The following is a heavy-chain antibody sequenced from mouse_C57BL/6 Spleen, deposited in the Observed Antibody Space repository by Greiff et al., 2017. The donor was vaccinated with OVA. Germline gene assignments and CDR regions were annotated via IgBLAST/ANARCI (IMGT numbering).Heavy chain of an antibody. CDR3: ARRAGCYSNHGYFDY. V-gene: IGHV1-50*01. D-gene: IGHD2-5*01. J-gene: IGHJ2*01. CDR1: GYTFTSYW. CDR2: IDPSDSYT. Sequence: VQLQQPGAELVKPGASVKLSCKASGYTFTSYWMQWVKQRPGQGLEWIGEIDPSDSYTNYNQKFKGKATLTVDTSSSTAYMQLSSLTSEDSAVYYCARRAGCYSNHGYFDYWGQGTTLTVSS.